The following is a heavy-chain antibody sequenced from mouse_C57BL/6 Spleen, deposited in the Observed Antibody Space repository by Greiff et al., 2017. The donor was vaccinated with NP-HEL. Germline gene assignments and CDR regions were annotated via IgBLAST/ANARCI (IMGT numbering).Heavy chain of an antibody. CDR1: GFTFSSYA. D-gene: IGHD2-3*01. V-gene: IGHV5-4*01. CDR2: ISDGGSYT. Sequence: EVQGVESGGGLVKPGGSLKLSCAASGFTFSSYAMSWVRQTPEKRLEWVATISDGGSYTYYPDNVKGRFTISRDNAKNNLYLQMSHLKSEDTAMYYCARGWSAYWGQGTLVTVSA. CDR3: ARGWSAY. J-gene: IGHJ3*01.